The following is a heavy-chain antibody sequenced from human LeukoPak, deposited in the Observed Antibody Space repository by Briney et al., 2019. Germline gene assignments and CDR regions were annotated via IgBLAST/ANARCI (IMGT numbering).Heavy chain of an antibody. J-gene: IGHJ4*02. D-gene: IGHD6-13*01. V-gene: IGHV1-2*06. CDR3: ARDQGSLTRSWYTGY. CDR1: RYTFTGYH. Sequence: ASVKVSCKASRYTFTGYHIHWVRQAPGQGLEWMGRINPYSGDTNFAQKFQGRVTMTRDTSITTAYMDLSSLTPDDTAVYFWARDQGSLTRSWYTGYWGQGTQVTVSS. CDR2: INPYSGDT.